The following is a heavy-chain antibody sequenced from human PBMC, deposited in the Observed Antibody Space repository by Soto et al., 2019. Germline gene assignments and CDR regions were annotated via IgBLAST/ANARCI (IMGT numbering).Heavy chain of an antibody. CDR1: GFTFSSYA. CDR3: AKGVGNSWDWYFDL. V-gene: IGHV3-23*01. Sequence: EVQLLESGGGLVQPGGSLRLSCAASGFTFSSYAMSWVHQAPGKGLEWVSAISGSGGSTYYADSVKGRFTISRDNSKNTLSLQMNSLRAEDTAVYYCAKGVGNSWDWYFDLWGRGTLVTVSS. CDR2: ISGSGGST. J-gene: IGHJ2*01. D-gene: IGHD4-4*01.